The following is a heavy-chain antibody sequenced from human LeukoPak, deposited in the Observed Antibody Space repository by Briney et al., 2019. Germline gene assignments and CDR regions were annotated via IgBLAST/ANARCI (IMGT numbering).Heavy chain of an antibody. CDR3: AKSNGYGLIDY. CDR1: GASISSSNYY. V-gene: IGHV4-39*01. J-gene: IGHJ4*02. Sequence: SETLSLTCAVSGASISSSNYYRGWVRQSPGKGLEWIGNIYSSGNTYYNASLKSRVTMYIDTSKNQFSLKLSSVTAADTAMYYCAKSNGYGLIDYWGQGTLVTVSS. D-gene: IGHD5-12*01. CDR2: IYSSGNT.